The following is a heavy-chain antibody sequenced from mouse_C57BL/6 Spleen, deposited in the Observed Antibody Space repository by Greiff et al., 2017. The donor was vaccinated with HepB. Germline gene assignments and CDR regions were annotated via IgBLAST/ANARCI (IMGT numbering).Heavy chain of an antibody. V-gene: IGHV1-42*01. D-gene: IGHD1-1*01. CDR2: INPSTGGT. Sequence: VQLQQSGPELVKPGASVKISCKASGYSFTGYYMNWVKQSPEKSLEWIGEINPSTGGTTYNQKFKAKATLTVDKSSSTAYMQLKSLTSEDSAVYYCARVDYYGSSYGYYAMDYWGQGTSVTVSS. CDR3: ARVDYYGSSYGYYAMDY. J-gene: IGHJ4*01. CDR1: GYSFTGYY.